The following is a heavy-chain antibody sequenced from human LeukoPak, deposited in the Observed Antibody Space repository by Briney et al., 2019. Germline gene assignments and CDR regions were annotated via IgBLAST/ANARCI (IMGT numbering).Heavy chain of an antibody. Sequence: GGSLRLSCAASGFTFSSYAMSWVRQAPGKGLGWVSSMSGSGGSTYYADSVKGRFTISRDDSKNTLYLQMNSLRAEDTAVYYCARVRYGELDVWGQGTTVTVSS. CDR2: MSGSGGST. CDR1: GFTFSSYA. J-gene: IGHJ6*02. D-gene: IGHD4-17*01. V-gene: IGHV3-23*01. CDR3: ARVRYGELDV.